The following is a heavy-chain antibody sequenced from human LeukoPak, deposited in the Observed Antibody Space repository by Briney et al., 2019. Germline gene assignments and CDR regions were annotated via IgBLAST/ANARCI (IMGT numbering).Heavy chain of an antibody. CDR2: IWYDGSNK. D-gene: IGHD2-2*01. V-gene: IGHV3-33*01. CDR1: GFTFSTYG. J-gene: IGHJ5*02. CDR3: ARGEGYCGSTTCYSWFDP. Sequence: GGSLRLSCAASGFTFSTYGMHWVRQAPGKGLEWVAVIWYDGSNKYYADSVKGRFTISRDNSKNTLYLQTNSLRAEDTAVYYCARGEGYCGSTTCYSWFDPWGQGTLVTVSS.